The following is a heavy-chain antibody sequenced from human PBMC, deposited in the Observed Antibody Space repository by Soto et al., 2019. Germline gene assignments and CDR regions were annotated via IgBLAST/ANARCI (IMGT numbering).Heavy chain of an antibody. CDR1: GFSLSNRGVG. Sequence: QITLKESGPLPVKPTQTLTVTCTFSGFSLSNRGVGVAWIRQPPGKALEWLALMYGDNDKRYSPSLKTRLTSTKDTSTNQVVLTMTNMDPVDTATYYCAHCTLHDYGDYDPGTSHVFDSWGQGTLVTVSS. CDR2: MYGDNDK. J-gene: IGHJ4*02. D-gene: IGHD4-17*01. V-gene: IGHV2-5*02. CDR3: AHCTLHDYGDYDPGTSHVFDS.